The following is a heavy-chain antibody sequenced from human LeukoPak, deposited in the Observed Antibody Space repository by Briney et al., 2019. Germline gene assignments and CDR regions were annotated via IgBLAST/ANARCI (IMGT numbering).Heavy chain of an antibody. V-gene: IGHV3-30*18. J-gene: IGHJ5*02. CDR2: IANDGRDK. CDR1: GFTFSIYG. Sequence: GGSLRLSCAASGFTFSIYGMHWVRQAPGKGLEWVAVIANDGRDKKYVDSVKGRFTISRDNSKNTLYLQMNSLRAEDTAVYYCAKDGSIGAAQYYSEPWGQETLVTVSS. D-gene: IGHD2/OR15-2a*01. CDR3: AKDGSIGAAQYYSEP.